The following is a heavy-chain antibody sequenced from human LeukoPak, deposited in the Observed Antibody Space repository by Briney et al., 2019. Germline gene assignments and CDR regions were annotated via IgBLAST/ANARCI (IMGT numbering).Heavy chain of an antibody. V-gene: IGHV3-23*01. CDR3: TRRRGNQQPIDY. Sequence: GGSLRLSCAASGFTFSSYAMSWVRQAPGKGLEWVSAISGGIGIYYADSLKGRFTISRDDSKNTLYLQMNNLRAEDTAVYYCTRRRGNQQPIDYWGQGTLVTVSS. CDR1: GFTFSSYA. D-gene: IGHD2-2*01. CDR2: ISGGIGI. J-gene: IGHJ4*02.